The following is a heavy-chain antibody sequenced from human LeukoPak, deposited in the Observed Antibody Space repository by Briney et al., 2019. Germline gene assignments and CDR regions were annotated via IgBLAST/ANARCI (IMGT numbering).Heavy chain of an antibody. J-gene: IGHJ4*02. Sequence: PGGSLRLSCVASGFTASSNHMNWVRQAPGKGLEWVSIIYSGGTTYYADSVKGRFTISRDNSKNTLYLQMNSLRAEDTAVYYCARDSSSHYYFDYWGQGTLVTVSS. CDR2: IYSGGTT. CDR3: ARDSSSHYYFDY. V-gene: IGHV3-53*01. D-gene: IGHD2-2*01. CDR1: GFTASSNH.